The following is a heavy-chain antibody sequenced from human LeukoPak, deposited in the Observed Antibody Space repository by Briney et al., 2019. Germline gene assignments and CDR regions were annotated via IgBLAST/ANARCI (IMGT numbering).Heavy chain of an antibody. J-gene: IGHJ4*02. V-gene: IGHV4-4*02. CDR3: AEEGGPYRPLDY. CDR1: GGSISNTNW. CDR2: VNLQGST. Sequence: PSETLSLTCGLSGGSISNTNWWTWVRQPPGKGLEWIGEVNLQGSTNYNPSLKSRVAISVDKSENPISLKLTSVTAPDTPVYYCAEEGGPYRPLDYSGQGTLVTVAS.